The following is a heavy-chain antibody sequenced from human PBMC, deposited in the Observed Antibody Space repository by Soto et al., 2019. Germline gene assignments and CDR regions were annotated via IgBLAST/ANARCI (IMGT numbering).Heavy chain of an antibody. Sequence: SQTLSLTCAVYGGSFSGYYWSWIRQPPGKGLEWIGEINHSGSTNYNPSLKSRVTISVDTSKNQFSLKLSSVTAADTAVYYCARGQIVATIFGYWGQGTLVTVSS. D-gene: IGHD5-12*01. J-gene: IGHJ4*02. CDR1: GGSFSGYY. CDR3: ARGQIVATIFGY. V-gene: IGHV4-34*01. CDR2: INHSGST.